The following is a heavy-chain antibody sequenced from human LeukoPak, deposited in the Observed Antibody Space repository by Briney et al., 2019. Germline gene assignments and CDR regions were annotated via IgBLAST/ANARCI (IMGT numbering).Heavy chain of an antibody. V-gene: IGHV3-30*14. J-gene: IGHJ3*02. CDR1: GFTFSSYA. CDR2: ISYDGSNK. Sequence: PGGSLRLSCAASGFTFSSYAMHWVRQAPGKGLEWVAVISYDGSNKYYADSVKGRFTISRDNSKNTLYLQMNSLRAEDTAVYYCARDMVRGVTAFDIWGQGTMVTVSS. CDR3: ARDMVRGVTAFDI. D-gene: IGHD3-10*01.